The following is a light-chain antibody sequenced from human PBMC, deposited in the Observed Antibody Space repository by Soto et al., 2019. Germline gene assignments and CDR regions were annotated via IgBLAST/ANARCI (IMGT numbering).Light chain of an antibody. V-gene: IGKV1-27*01. CDR1: QGILTY. CDR2: AAS. J-gene: IGKJ1*01. CDR3: QKYDSAPWT. Sequence: DIQMTQSPSAMSASAGDRVTITCRASQGILTYLAWYQQTXGQVPEXXIQAASSLQPGVPSRFSCSGAGTECTRTINSLQPEDVATDSCQKYDSAPWTFGQGTKVDIK.